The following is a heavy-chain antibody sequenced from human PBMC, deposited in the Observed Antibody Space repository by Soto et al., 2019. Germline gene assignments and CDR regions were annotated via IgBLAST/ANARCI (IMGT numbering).Heavy chain of an antibody. J-gene: IGHJ4*02. D-gene: IGHD2-15*01. Sequence: PGGSLRLSCAASGFTLSGFDIHWVRQASGEGLEWVGRIKTKVESYATELAASVKGRFTISRDDPKNTAYLEMNSLKTEDTAVYYCTRLYCSGGGCYSEFDYRGQRALVTGSS. CDR1: GFTLSGFD. CDR3: TRLYCSGGGCYSEFDY. CDR2: IKTKVESYAT. V-gene: IGHV3-73*01.